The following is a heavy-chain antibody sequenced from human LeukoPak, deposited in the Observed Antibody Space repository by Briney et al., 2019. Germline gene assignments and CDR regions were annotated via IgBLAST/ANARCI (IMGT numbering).Heavy chain of an antibody. CDR3: ARPNDSSSWYLGYYYYYYYMDV. CDR2: ISSSSSYI. J-gene: IGHJ6*03. Sequence: GGSLRLSCAASGFTFSSYAMSWVRQAPGTGLEWVSSISSSSSYIYYADSVKGRFTISRDNAKNSLYLQMNSLRAEDTAVYYCARPNDSSSWYLGYYYYYYYMDVLGKGTRSPSP. CDR1: GFTFSSYA. D-gene: IGHD6-13*01. V-gene: IGHV3-21*01.